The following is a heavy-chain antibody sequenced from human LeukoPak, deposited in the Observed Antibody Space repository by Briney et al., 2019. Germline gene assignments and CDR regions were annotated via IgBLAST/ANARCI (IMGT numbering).Heavy chain of an antibody. Sequence: RGSLKLSCAASGFTFSAYWISWVRQAPGKGLEWVGNINQDGSDKYYVDSVKGRFTMSRDNAKNSLYLQMNSLRAEDTAVYYCARYEYSGTHRSLDSWGQGTLVTVSS. D-gene: IGHD1-26*01. CDR2: INQDGSDK. CDR1: GFTFSAYW. V-gene: IGHV3-7*01. J-gene: IGHJ4*02. CDR3: ARYEYSGTHRSLDS.